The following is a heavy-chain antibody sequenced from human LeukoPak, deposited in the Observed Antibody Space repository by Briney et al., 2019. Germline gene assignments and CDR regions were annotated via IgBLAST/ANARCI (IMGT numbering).Heavy chain of an antibody. J-gene: IGHJ5*02. CDR1: GFTFSIYA. Sequence: GGSLRLSCAASGFTFSIYAMRWVRQPPGKGLEWVSAISGSGGSTYYADSVKGRFTISRDNSKNTLYLQMNSLRAEDTAVYYCAKTAGSKGWFDPWGQGTLVTVSS. V-gene: IGHV3-23*01. CDR3: AKTAGSKGWFDP. CDR2: ISGSGGST.